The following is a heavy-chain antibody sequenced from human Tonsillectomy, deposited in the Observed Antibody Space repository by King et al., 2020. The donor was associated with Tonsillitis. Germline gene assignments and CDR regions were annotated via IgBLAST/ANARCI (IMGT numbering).Heavy chain of an antibody. CDR2: ISGSGGST. V-gene: IGHV3-23*04. Sequence: VQLVESGGGLVQPGGSLRLSCAASGFTFSSYAMSWVRQAPGKGLEWVSAISGSGGSTYYADSVKGRFTISRDNSKNTLYLQMNSLRAEDTAVYFCAKLPYIVVVPAANWFDPWGQGTLVTVSS. CDR3: AKLPYIVVVPAANWFDP. J-gene: IGHJ5*02. CDR1: GFTFSSYA. D-gene: IGHD2-2*01.